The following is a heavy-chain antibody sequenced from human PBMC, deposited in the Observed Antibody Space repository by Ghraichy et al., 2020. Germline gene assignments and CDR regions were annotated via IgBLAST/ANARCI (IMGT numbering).Heavy chain of an antibody. CDR1: GFTVSSNS. CDR2: IYSGGST. V-gene: IGHV3-53*01. J-gene: IGHJ4*02. CDR3: ARVLMYYFDY. D-gene: IGHD2-15*01. Sequence: GESLRLSCAASGFTVSSNSMSWVRQPPGKGLEWVSVIYSGGSTFYADSVKGRFTISTDNSKNTLYLQMNSLRAEDTAVYYCARVLMYYFDYWGQGTLVTVSS.